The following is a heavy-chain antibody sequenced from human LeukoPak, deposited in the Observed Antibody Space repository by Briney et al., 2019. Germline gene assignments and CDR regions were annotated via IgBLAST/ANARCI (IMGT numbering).Heavy chain of an antibody. CDR2: INPNTGGT. V-gene: IGHV1-2*02. Sequence: ASVKVSCKASGYTFSGYYIHWVRQAPGQGLEWMGWINPNTGGTKYAQKFQGRVTMTRDTSISTAYMELSRLRSDDTAVYYCAVNYDSSGYYPLDYWGQGTLVTVSS. J-gene: IGHJ4*02. D-gene: IGHD3-22*01. CDR1: GYTFSGYY. CDR3: AVNYDSSGYYPLDY.